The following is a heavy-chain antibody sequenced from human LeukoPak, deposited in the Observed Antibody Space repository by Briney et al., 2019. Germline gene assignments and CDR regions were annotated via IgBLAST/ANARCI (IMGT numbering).Heavy chain of an antibody. V-gene: IGHV1-69*04. CDR1: GYTFTSYD. D-gene: IGHD2-2*01. J-gene: IGHJ4*02. CDR2: IIPILGIA. CDR3: ARGLSSSTSFDY. Sequence: SVKVSCKASGYTFTSYDISWVRQAPGQGLEWMGRIIPILGIANYAQKFQGRVTITADKSTSTAYMELSSLRSEDTAVYYCARGLSSSTSFDYWGQGTLVTVSS.